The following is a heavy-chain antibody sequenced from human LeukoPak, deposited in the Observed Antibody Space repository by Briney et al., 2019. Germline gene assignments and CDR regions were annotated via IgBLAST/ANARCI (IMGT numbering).Heavy chain of an antibody. V-gene: IGHV3-74*01. CDR2: INSDGSSR. J-gene: IGHJ4*02. Sequence: PGGSLRLSCAASGFTFSNYWMHWVRHAPGKGLVWVSRINSDGSSRNYADSVKGRFTISRDNAKNTLFLQMNSLRAEDTAVYYCASASSHRIAAGGDYWGQGILVAVSS. CDR1: GFTFSNYW. CDR3: ASASSHRIAAGGDY. D-gene: IGHD6-13*01.